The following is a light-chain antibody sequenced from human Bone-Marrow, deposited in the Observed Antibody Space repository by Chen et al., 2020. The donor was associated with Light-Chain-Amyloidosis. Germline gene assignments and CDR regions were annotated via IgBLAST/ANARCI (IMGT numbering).Light chain of an antibody. Sequence: SYELTQPPSVSVSPGKTARITCSGDDLPTKYAYWYQQKPGLAPVLVIHRDTERPSGISERFSGSSSGTTATLTISGVQAEDEADYHCQSADSSGTYEVIFGGGTKLTVL. CDR1: DLPTKY. V-gene: IGLV3-25*03. CDR2: RDT. CDR3: QSADSSGTYEVI. J-gene: IGLJ2*01.